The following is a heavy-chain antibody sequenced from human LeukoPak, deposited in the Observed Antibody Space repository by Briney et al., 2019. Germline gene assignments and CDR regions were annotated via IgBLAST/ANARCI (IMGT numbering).Heavy chain of an antibody. Sequence: PGGFLRLSCTASGFTFGDYAMRWFRQAPGKGLEWVGFIRSKAKGGTTEYAASVKGRFTISRDDSRSIAYLQMNSLKTEDTAVYYCAHDTSGYAYYFDYWGQGTLVTVSS. CDR3: AHDTSGYAYYFDY. V-gene: IGHV3-49*03. CDR1: GFTFGDYA. D-gene: IGHD3-22*01. CDR2: IRSKAKGGTT. J-gene: IGHJ4*02.